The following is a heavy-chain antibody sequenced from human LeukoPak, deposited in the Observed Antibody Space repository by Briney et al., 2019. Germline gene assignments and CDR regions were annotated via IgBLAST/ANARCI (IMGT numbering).Heavy chain of an antibody. CDR1: GYSFTNYW. V-gene: IGHV5-10-1*01. J-gene: IGHJ4*02. CDR2: IDPSDSYT. CDR3: ATPLDVDTPTPGY. D-gene: IGHD5-18*01. Sequence: GESLQISCKGSGYSFTNYWISWVRQMPGKGLEWMGRIDPSDSYTNYSPSFQGHVTISADKSISTAYLQWSSLKASDTATYYCATPLDVDTPTPGYWGQGTLVTVSS.